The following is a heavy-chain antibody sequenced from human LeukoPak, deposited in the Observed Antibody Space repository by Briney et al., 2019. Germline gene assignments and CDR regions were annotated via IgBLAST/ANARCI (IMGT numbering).Heavy chain of an antibody. D-gene: IGHD4-23*01. V-gene: IGHV4-59*01. CDR2: IYYSGST. J-gene: IGHJ4*02. Sequence: SETLSLXCTVSGGSISSYYWSWIRQPPGKVLEWIGYIYYSGSTNYNPSLKSRVTISVDTSKNQFSLKLSSVTAADTAVYYCAREMNTVAAYDYWGQGTLVTVSS. CDR3: AREMNTVAAYDY. CDR1: GGSISSYY.